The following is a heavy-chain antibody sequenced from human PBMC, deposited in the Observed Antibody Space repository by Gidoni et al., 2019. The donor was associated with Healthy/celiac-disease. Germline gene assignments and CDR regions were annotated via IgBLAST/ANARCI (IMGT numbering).Heavy chain of an antibody. Sequence: QVQLVQSGAEVKKPGSSVKVSCKASGGTFSSYAISWVRQAPGQGLEWMGRIIPILGIANYAQKFQGRVTITADKSTSTAYMELSSLRSEDTAVYYCANPAESGSYYFDYWGQGTLVTVSS. CDR3: ANPAESGSYYFDY. CDR1: GGTFSSYA. CDR2: IIPILGIA. J-gene: IGHJ4*02. V-gene: IGHV1-69*04. D-gene: IGHD1-26*01.